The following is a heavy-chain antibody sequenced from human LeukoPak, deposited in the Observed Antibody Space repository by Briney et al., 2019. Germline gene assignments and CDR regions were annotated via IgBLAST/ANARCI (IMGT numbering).Heavy chain of an antibody. CDR2: IYHSGST. V-gene: IGHV4-4*02. Sequence: PSGTLSLTCAVSGGSISSSNWWSWVRQPPGKGLEWIGEIYHSGSTNYNPSLKSRVTISVDKSKNQFSLKLSSVAAADTAVYYCARRDCSSTSCSLDYWGQGTLVTVSS. D-gene: IGHD2-2*01. CDR1: GGSISSSNW. J-gene: IGHJ4*02. CDR3: ARRDCSSTSCSLDY.